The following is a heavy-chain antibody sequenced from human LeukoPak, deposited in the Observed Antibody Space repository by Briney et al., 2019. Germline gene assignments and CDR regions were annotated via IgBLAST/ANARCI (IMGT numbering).Heavy chain of an antibody. J-gene: IGHJ4*02. CDR2: ISYDGSNK. CDR3: ARGGDSSSWYYYFDY. Sequence: GGSLRLSCAASAFTFSSYAIHWVRQAPGKGLEWVAVISYDGSNKYYADSVKGRFTISRDNSKNTLYLQMNSLRAEDTAVYYCARGGDSSSWYYYFDYWGQGTLVTVSS. CDR1: AFTFSSYA. D-gene: IGHD6-13*01. V-gene: IGHV3-30-3*01.